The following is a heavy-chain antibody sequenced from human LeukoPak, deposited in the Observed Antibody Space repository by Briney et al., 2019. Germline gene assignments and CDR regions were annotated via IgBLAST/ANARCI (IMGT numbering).Heavy chain of an antibody. Sequence: PGRSLRLSCAASGFTFPSYSMNWVRQAAGKGLEWVSSISGDSTYINYAGSVKGRFTISRDNAQASLYLQMISLRADDTAVYYCARVSGRLERQSDLDYWGQGTLVIASS. CDR2: ISGDSTYI. CDR1: GFTFPSYS. CDR3: ARVSGRLERQSDLDY. V-gene: IGHV3-21*01. J-gene: IGHJ4*02. D-gene: IGHD1-1*01.